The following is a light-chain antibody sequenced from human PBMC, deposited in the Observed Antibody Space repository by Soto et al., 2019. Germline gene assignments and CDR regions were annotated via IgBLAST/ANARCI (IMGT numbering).Light chain of an antibody. V-gene: IGLV1-44*01. Sequence: QSVLSQPPSASGTPGQTVTISCSGRSSNIGSNIVNWYQQLLGTAPKLLIYNDDHRPSGVADRFSGSKSGTSASLAISGLQSDDEADYYCSAWDASLGAILFGGGTKVTVL. CDR3: SAWDASLGAIL. J-gene: IGLJ3*02. CDR1: SSNIGSNI. CDR2: NDD.